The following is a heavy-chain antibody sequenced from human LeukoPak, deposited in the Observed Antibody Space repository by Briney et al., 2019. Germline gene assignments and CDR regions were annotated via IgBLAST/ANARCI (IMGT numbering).Heavy chain of an antibody. CDR1: GYTMSRPYY. J-gene: IGHJ6*02. D-gene: IGHD4-17*01. CDR2: VYHSGNT. CDR3: ARSKGDYVDYYGMDV. V-gene: IGHV4-38-2*02. Sequence: PSETLSLTCNVTGYTMSRPYYWSWIRQPPGKGLEWIASVYHSGNTYYNPSLKSRVTISKDTSKNQFSMKLTSVTAADTAVYYCARSKGDYVDYYGMDVWGQGTTVTVSS.